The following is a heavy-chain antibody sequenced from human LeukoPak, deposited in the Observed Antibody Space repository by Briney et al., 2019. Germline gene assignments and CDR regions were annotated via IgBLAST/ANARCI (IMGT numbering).Heavy chain of an antibody. V-gene: IGHV3-23*01. D-gene: IGHD5-12*01. CDR3: AKSALTSGPEN. CDR2: ISGSGGGK. J-gene: IGHJ4*02. CDR1: GFTFRTYA. Sequence: GGSLRLSCVASGFTFRTYAMSWVRQAPGRGLEWVSTISGSGGGKYYADSVKGRFTISRDNSKNTLFLQMNSLGAEDTAVHYCAKSALTSGPENWGQGTLVTVSS.